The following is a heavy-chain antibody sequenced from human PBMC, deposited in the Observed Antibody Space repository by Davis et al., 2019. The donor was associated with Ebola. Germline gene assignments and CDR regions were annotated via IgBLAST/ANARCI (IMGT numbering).Heavy chain of an antibody. J-gene: IGHJ4*02. CDR3: ARGRGHYESSGGDF. V-gene: IGHV1/OR15-3*02. Sequence: ASVKVSCKASGYTFTNYGISWMRQAPGQRLEWMGWINAGTGHTKYSQKFQNRVAITRDTSATTAYMELRSLRSEDTAVYYCARGRGHYESSGGDFWGQGTLVTVSS. D-gene: IGHD3-22*01. CDR1: GYTFTNYG. CDR2: INAGTGHT.